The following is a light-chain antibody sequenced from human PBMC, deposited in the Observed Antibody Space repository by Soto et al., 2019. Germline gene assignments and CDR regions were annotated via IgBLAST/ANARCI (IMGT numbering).Light chain of an antibody. CDR2: DVS. V-gene: IGLV2-11*01. Sequence: QSVLTQPRSVSGSPGQSVTISCTGTSSDVGGYNYVSWYQQHPSKAPKLMIYDVSKRPSGVPDRFSGSKSGNTASLTISGLQAEDEADYYCCSYAGSYVFGTGTKVTVL. J-gene: IGLJ1*01. CDR1: SSDVGGYNY. CDR3: CSYAGSYV.